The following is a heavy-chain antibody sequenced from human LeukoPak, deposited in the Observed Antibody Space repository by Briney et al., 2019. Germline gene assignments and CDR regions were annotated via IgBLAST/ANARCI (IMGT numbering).Heavy chain of an antibody. V-gene: IGHV1-2*02. D-gene: IGHD3-3*01. CDR2: INPNSGGT. J-gene: IGHJ6*03. Sequence: ASVKVSCKASGYTFTGYYMHWVRQAPGQGLEWMGWINPNSGGTNYAQKFQGRVTMTRNTSISTAYMELSSLRSEDTAVYYCARLYDFWSGFKYYYYMDVWGKGTTVTVSS. CDR3: ARLYDFWSGFKYYYYMDV. CDR1: GYTFTGYY.